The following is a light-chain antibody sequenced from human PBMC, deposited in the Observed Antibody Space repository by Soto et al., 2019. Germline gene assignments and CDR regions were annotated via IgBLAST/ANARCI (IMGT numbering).Light chain of an antibody. CDR1: SNDVGSYDL. CDR2: EDN. V-gene: IGLV2-23*01. CDR3: CSYAGRSLWV. Sequence: QSALTQPASVSGSPGQSITISCTGTSNDVGSYDLVSWYQQHPGKVPKLMIYEDNKRPSGVSNRFSGSKSGNTASLTISGLQAEDEADYFCCSYAGRSLWVCGGGTKLTVL. J-gene: IGLJ3*02.